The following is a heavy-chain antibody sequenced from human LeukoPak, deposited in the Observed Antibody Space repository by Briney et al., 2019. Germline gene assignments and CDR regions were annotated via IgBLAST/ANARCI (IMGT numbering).Heavy chain of an antibody. CDR1: GGSISSGGYY. Sequence: SETLSLTCTVSGGSISSGGYYWSWIRQHPGKGLEWIGYIYYSGSTYYNPSLKSRVTISVDTSKNQFSLKLSSVTAADTAVYYCARGEPPEMATIVNWFDPWGQGTLVTVSS. J-gene: IGHJ5*02. V-gene: IGHV4-31*03. CDR3: ARGEPPEMATIVNWFDP. D-gene: IGHD5-24*01. CDR2: IYYSGST.